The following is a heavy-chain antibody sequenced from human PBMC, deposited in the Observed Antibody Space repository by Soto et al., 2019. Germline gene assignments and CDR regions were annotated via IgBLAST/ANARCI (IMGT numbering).Heavy chain of an antibody. J-gene: IGHJ3*02. D-gene: IGHD3-22*01. CDR3: ARIYYYDSSGYYDDAFDI. CDR2: INHSGST. V-gene: IGHV4-34*01. CDR1: GGSFSGYY. Sequence: QVQLQQWGAGLLKPSETLSLTCAVYGGSFSGYYWSWIRQPPGKGLEWIGEINHSGSTNYNPSLKSRVTISVDTSKNQFSLKLSSVTAADTAVYYCARIYYYDSSGYYDDAFDIWGQGTMVTVSS.